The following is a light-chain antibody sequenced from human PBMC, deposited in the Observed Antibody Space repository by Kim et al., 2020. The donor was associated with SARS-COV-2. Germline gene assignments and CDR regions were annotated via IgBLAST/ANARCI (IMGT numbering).Light chain of an antibody. V-gene: IGKV3-15*01. J-gene: IGKJ4*01. CDR3: QQYNNWPPLT. CDR1: QSVSSN. CDR2: GAS. Sequence: SPGERATPPGRASQSVSSNLAWYQQKPGQAPRLLIYGASTRATGIPARFSGSGSGTEFTLTISSLQSEDFAVYYCQQYNNWPPLTFGGGTKVDIK.